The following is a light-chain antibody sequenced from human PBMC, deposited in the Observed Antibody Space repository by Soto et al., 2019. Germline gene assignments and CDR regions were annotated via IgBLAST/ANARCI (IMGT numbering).Light chain of an antibody. CDR2: DAS. CDR1: QDISNY. Sequence: DIQMTQSPSSLSASVGDRVTITCQASQDISNYLNWYQQKPGKAPKLLIYDASNLETGVPSRFIGSGSGTDFTFTISSLQPEDIATYYCEHYDNLPLTFGGGTKVDIK. CDR3: EHYDNLPLT. J-gene: IGKJ4*01. V-gene: IGKV1-33*01.